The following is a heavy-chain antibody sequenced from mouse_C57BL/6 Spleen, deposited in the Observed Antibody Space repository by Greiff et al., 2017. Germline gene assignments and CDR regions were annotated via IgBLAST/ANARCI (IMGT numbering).Heavy chain of an antibody. CDR3: ARWEYGYYAMDY. Sequence: VQLQQSGPGLVKPSQSLSLTCSVTGYSITSGYYWNWIRQFPGNKLEWMGYISYDGSNNYNPSLKNRISITRDTSKNQFFLKLNSVTTEDTATXYCARWEYGYYAMDYWGQGTSVTVSS. V-gene: IGHV3-6*01. CDR1: GYSITSGYY. CDR2: ISYDGSN. D-gene: IGHD1-1*02. J-gene: IGHJ4*01.